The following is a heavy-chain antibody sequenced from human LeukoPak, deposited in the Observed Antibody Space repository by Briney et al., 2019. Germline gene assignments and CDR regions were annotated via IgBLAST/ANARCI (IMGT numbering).Heavy chain of an antibody. V-gene: IGHV1-18*01. CDR2: VSAYNGNT. CDR3: ARGPMVRGVIITSEMISSGLDP. Sequence: ASVKVSCKASGYTFTSYGISWVRQAPGQGLEWMGWVSAYNGNTNYAQKLQDRVTMTTDTSTSTAYMELRSLRSDDTAVYYCARGPMVRGVIITSEMISSGLDPWGQGTLVTVSS. D-gene: IGHD3-10*01. J-gene: IGHJ5*02. CDR1: GYTFTSYG.